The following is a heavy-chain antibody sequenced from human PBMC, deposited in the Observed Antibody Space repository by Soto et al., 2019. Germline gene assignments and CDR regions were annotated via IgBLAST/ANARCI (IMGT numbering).Heavy chain of an antibody. J-gene: IGHJ2*01. D-gene: IGHD6-13*01. CDR1: GFTFDDYA. Sequence: EVQLVESGGGLVQPGRSLRLSCAASGFTFDDYAMHWVRPAPGKGLEWVSGISWNSGSLGYSDSVKGRFTISRDNAKNSVCLQVNKLGAEDTAVYYCAKDGSSWYGWYLDLGGRGTLVTFAS. CDR2: ISWNSGSL. V-gene: IGHV3-9*01. CDR3: AKDGSSWYGWYLDL.